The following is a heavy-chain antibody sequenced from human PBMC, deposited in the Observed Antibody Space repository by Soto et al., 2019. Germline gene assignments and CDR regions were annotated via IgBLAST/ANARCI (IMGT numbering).Heavy chain of an antibody. CDR3: ARRYYDFWSGHEDYYYYYMDV. V-gene: IGHV4-59*01. CDR1: GGSISSYY. J-gene: IGHJ6*03. Sequence: SETLSLTCTVSGGSISSYYWSWIRQPPGKGLEWIGYIYYSGSTNYNPSLKSRVTISVDTSKNQFSLKLSSVTAADTAVYYCARRYYDFWSGHEDYYYYYMDVWGKRTTVTVSS. D-gene: IGHD3-3*01. CDR2: IYYSGST.